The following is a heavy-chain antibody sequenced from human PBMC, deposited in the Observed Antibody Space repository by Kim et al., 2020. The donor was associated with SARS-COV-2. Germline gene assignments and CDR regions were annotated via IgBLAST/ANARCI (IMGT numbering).Heavy chain of an antibody. Sequence: SETQSLTCTVSGGSISSGGYYWSWIRQHPGKGLEWIGYIYYSGSTYYNPSLKSRVTISVDTSKNQFSLKLSSVTAADTAVYYCARATTIFGVVIQSFDYWGQGTLVTVSS. V-gene: IGHV4-31*03. D-gene: IGHD3-3*01. J-gene: IGHJ4*02. CDR1: GGSISSGGYY. CDR2: IYYSGST. CDR3: ARATTIFGVVIQSFDY.